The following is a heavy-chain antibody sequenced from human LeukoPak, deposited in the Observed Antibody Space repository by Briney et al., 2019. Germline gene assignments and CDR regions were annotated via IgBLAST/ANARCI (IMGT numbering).Heavy chain of an antibody. CDR2: ISGSGDNT. J-gene: IGHJ3*02. V-gene: IGHV3-23*01. Sequence: GGSLRLSCVASGFTVSSNYMNWVRQAPGKGLEWVSVISGSGDNTYYADSVKGRFTISRDNSKNTLYLQMNSLRAEDTAVYYCAKDWEDIVLMVYALTGGAFDIWGQGTMVTVSS. CDR1: GFTVSSNY. D-gene: IGHD2-8*01. CDR3: AKDWEDIVLMVYALTGGAFDI.